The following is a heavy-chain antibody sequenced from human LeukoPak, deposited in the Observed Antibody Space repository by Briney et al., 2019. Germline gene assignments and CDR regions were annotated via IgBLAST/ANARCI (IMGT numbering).Heavy chain of an antibody. D-gene: IGHD3-16*02. Sequence: SETLSLTCTVSGGSISSYHWSWIRQPPGKGLEWIGYIYYSGSTNYNPSLKSRVTISVDTSKNQFSLKLSSVTAADTAVYYCARATPMITFGGVIANWFDPWGQGTLVTVSS. CDR2: IYYSGST. CDR1: GGSISSYH. V-gene: IGHV4-59*01. CDR3: ARATPMITFGGVIANWFDP. J-gene: IGHJ5*02.